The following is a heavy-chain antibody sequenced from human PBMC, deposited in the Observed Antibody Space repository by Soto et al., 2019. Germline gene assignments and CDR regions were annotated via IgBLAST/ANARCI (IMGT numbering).Heavy chain of an antibody. J-gene: IGHJ6*03. CDR2: IYYSGST. CDR3: ARIVAEFDYYYYMDV. V-gene: IGHV4-59*01. D-gene: IGHD3-16*02. CDR1: GGSISSYY. Sequence: TLSLTCTVSGGSISSYYWSWIRQPPGKGLEWIGYIYYSGSTNYNPSLKSRVTISVDTSKNQFSLKLSSVTAADTAVYYCARIVAEFDYYYYMDVWGKGTTVTVSS.